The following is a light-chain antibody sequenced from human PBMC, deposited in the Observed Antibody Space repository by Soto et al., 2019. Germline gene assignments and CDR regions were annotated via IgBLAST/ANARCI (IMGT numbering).Light chain of an antibody. J-gene: IGKJ1*01. V-gene: IGKV1-5*03. CDR2: KES. CDR1: QTISSW. CDR3: QHYNSYSEA. Sequence: DIQMTQSPSTLSGSVGDRVTITCRARQTISSWLAWYQQKPGKAPKLLIYKESTLKSGVPSRFSGSGSGTEFTLTISSLQPDDFATYYCQHYNSYSEAFGQGTKGEFK.